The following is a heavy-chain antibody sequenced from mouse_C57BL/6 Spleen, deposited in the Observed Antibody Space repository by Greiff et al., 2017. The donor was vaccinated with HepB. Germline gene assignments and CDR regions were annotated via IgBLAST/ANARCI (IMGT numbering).Heavy chain of an antibody. CDR1: GYSFTDYN. J-gene: IGHJ1*03. V-gene: IGHV1-39*01. Sequence: EVKLVESGPELVKPGASVKISCKASGYSFTDYNMNWVKQSNGKSLEWIGVINPNYGTTSYNQKFEGKATLTVDQSSSTAYMQLNSLTSEDSAVYYCAIPLYDYWYFDVWGTGTTVTVSS. CDR3: AIPLYDYWYFDV. CDR2: INPNYGTT. D-gene: IGHD2-3*01.